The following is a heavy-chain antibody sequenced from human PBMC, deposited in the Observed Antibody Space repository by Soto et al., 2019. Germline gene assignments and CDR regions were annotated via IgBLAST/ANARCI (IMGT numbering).Heavy chain of an antibody. Sequence: EVQLVESGGGLVKPGGSLRLSCAASGFTFSSYSMNWVRQAPGKGLEWVSSISSSSSYIYYADSVKGRFTISRDNAKNSLYLQINSLRAEDTAVYYCARCVPYYYYYMDVWGKGTTVTVSS. J-gene: IGHJ6*03. CDR3: ARCVPYYYYYMDV. CDR2: ISSSSSYI. D-gene: IGHD3-10*02. V-gene: IGHV3-21*01. CDR1: GFTFSSYS.